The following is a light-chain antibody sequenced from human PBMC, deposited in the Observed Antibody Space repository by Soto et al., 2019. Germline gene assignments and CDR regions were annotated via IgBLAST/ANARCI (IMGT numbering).Light chain of an antibody. CDR3: QQYNNWHLT. CDR1: QSVDND. V-gene: IGKV3D-15*01. Sequence: EIVMTQSPATLSVSPGDRATLSCRASQSVDNDLAWYQQKPGQPPRLLIYDASTRATGIPARFSGSQSGKELTLTISSLLSEDFDVYNCQQYNNWHLTFGGGNKVEIK. CDR2: DAS. J-gene: IGKJ4*01.